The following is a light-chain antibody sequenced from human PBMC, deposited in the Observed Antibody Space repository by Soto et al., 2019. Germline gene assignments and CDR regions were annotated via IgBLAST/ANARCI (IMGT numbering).Light chain of an antibody. Sequence: QSVLTQPPSASGSPGQSVTISCTGTSSDVGGYNYVSWYQQHPGKAPKLMIYEVNKRPSGVPDRFSGSKSGNTASLTVSGLQAEDEADYYCSSYAGSNNRVFGGGTKLTVL. CDR2: EVN. CDR1: SSDVGGYNY. J-gene: IGLJ3*02. CDR3: SSYAGSNNRV. V-gene: IGLV2-8*01.